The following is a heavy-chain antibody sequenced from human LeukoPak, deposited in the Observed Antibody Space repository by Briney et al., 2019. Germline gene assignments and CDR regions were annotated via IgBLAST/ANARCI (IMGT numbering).Heavy chain of an antibody. J-gene: IGHJ4*02. CDR2: IYHSGST. Sequence: SQTLSLTCTVSGGSISSGGYYWSWIRQPPGKGLEWIGYIYHSGSTYYNPSLKSRVTISVDRSKNQFSLKLSSVTAADTAVYYCARDYAEYTRSWIYDYWGQGILVTVSS. CDR1: GGSISSGGYY. D-gene: IGHD3-16*01. CDR3: ARDYAEYTRSWIYDY. V-gene: IGHV4-30-2*01.